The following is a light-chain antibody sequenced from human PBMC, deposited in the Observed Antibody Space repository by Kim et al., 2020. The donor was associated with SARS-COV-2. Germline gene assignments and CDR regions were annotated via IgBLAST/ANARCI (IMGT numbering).Light chain of an antibody. CDR3: QQYGNSPFT. V-gene: IGKV3-20*01. Sequence: SPGERATPSCRASQNIRSSYVAWYQQKPGQAPRLLIDGASSRATGIPDRFSGGGSGKDFTLTISRLETEDFAIYFCQQYGNSPFTFGPGTKVDIK. CDR2: GAS. CDR1: QNIRSSY. J-gene: IGKJ3*01.